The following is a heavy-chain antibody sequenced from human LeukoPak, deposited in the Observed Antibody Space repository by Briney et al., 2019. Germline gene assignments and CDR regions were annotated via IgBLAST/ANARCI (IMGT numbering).Heavy chain of an antibody. CDR3: ARGSGYDLVGYYYYGMDV. CDR2: TYYRSKWYN. V-gene: IGHV6-1*01. D-gene: IGHD5-12*01. Sequence: SQTLSLTCAISGDSVSSNSAAWNWIRQSPSRGLEWLGRTYYRSKWYNDYAVSVKSRITINPDTSKNQFSLQLNSVTPEDTAVYYCARGSGYDLVGYYYYGMDVWGQGTTVTVSS. CDR1: GDSVSSNSAA. J-gene: IGHJ6*02.